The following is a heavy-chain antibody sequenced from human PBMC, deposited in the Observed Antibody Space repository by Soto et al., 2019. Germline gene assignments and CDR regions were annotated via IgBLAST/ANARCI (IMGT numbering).Heavy chain of an antibody. Sequence: SSAKVSCRASGGTFSSYAISWVRWAPGQRREGMGWIIPIFGTANYAQKFQGRVTITADKSTSTAYMEPRSLRSEDTAVYYCARGYRSSTSCRISPYYYYGMDVWGPGPKVTLS. D-gene: IGHD2-2*01. J-gene: IGHJ6*02. CDR3: ARGYRSSTSCRISPYYYYGMDV. CDR1: GGTFSSYA. V-gene: IGHV1-69*06. CDR2: IIPIFGTA.